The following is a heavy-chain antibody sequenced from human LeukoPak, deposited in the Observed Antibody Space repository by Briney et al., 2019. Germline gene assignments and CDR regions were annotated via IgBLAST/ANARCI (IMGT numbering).Heavy chain of an antibody. CDR1: GFTFSSDA. D-gene: IGHD3-10*01. CDR2: LSGSGDTT. Sequence: GGSLRLSCAASGFTFSSDAMSWVRQAPGKGLEWVSALSGSGDTTYYADSVKGRFTISRDNSKNTLYLQMNSLRAEDTAVYYCAKDQDSMVRGIIWMNNWFDPWGQGTLVTVSS. CDR3: AKDQDSMVRGIIWMNNWFDP. V-gene: IGHV3-23*01. J-gene: IGHJ5*02.